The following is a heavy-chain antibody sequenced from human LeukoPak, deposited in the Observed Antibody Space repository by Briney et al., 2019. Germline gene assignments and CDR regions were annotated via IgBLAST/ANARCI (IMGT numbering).Heavy chain of an antibody. D-gene: IGHD2-15*01. CDR2: IYYSGST. V-gene: IGHV4-39*07. Sequence: SETLSLTCTVSGGSISSSSYYWGWIRQPPGKGLEWIGSIYYSGSTYYNPSLKSRVTISVDTSKNQFSLKLSSVTAADTAVYYCARDIGLDCWGQGTLVTVSS. CDR3: ARDIGLDC. J-gene: IGHJ4*02. CDR1: GGSISSSSYY.